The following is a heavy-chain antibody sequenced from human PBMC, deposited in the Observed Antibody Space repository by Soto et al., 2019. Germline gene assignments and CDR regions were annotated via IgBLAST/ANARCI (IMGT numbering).Heavy chain of an antibody. CDR3: ARSAADEYGMDV. CDR1: GYTFTSYD. J-gene: IGHJ6*02. D-gene: IGHD6-13*01. CDR2: MNPNSGNT. Sequence: GASVKVSCKASGYTFTSYDINWVRQATGQGLEWMGWMNPNSGNTGYAQKFQGRVTMTRNTSISTAYMELSSLRSEDTAVYYCARSAADEYGMDVWGQGTTVTVSS. V-gene: IGHV1-8*01.